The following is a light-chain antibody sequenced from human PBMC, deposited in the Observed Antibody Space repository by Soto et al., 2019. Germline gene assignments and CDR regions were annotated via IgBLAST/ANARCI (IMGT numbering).Light chain of an antibody. CDR3: QQLHGYPIT. CDR1: QGIDTS. J-gene: IGKJ1*01. CDR2: AAS. V-gene: IGKV1-9*01. Sequence: ILLTQSQSSLSASVLDRVAMXQPASQGIDTSLAWYQQKPGKAPKLLIYAASNFQSGVPSRFSGSGSGTHFTLTISSLQPEDFATYYCQQLHGYPITFGQGTKVDI.